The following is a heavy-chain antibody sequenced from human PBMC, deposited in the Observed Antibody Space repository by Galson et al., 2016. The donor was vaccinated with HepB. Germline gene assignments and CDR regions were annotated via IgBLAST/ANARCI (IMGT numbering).Heavy chain of an antibody. Sequence: SLRLSCAASGFSFDDYAMHWVRQVPGKGLEWVSLITGAGASTYYADSVKGRFTISKDNSKNSLYLQMNSLRQEDTGVYYCVKDRRVTTGVFESWGQGTLVVVSS. CDR1: GFSFDDYA. J-gene: IGHJ4*02. D-gene: IGHD4-23*01. CDR3: VKDRRVTTGVFES. V-gene: IGHV3-43*02. CDR2: ITGAGAST.